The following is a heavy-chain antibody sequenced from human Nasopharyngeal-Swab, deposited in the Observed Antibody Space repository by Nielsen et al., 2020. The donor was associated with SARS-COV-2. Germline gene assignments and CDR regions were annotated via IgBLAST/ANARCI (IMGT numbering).Heavy chain of an antibody. Sequence: GESLKIYCAASGFTVSSNYMSWVRQAPGKGLEWVSVIYSGGSTYYADSVKGRFTISRDNSKNTLYLQMNSLRAEDTAVYYCAAGVVVPAANNDYWGQGTLVTVSS. CDR2: IYSGGST. V-gene: IGHV3-53*01. CDR3: AAGVVVPAANNDY. J-gene: IGHJ4*02. D-gene: IGHD2-2*01. CDR1: GFTVSSNY.